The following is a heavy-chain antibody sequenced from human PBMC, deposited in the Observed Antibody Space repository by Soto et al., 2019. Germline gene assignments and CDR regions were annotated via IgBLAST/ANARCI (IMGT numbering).Heavy chain of an antibody. CDR3: AREGATRLFDY. CDR1: GFTFSDYY. Sequence: QVQLVESGGGLVKPGGSLRLSCVVSGFTFSDYYVTWIRQAPGKGLGWLSYISGSGSTIYYADSVKGRFTMSRDNAKNSLYLQMNSLRAEDTAVYYCAREGATRLFDYWGQGTLVTVSS. D-gene: IGHD6-6*01. CDR2: ISGSGSTI. V-gene: IGHV3-11*01. J-gene: IGHJ4*02.